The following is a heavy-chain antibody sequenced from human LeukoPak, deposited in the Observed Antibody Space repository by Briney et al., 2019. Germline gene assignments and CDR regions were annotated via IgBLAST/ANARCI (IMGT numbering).Heavy chain of an antibody. Sequence: PGGSLRLSCAASGFSFHYYAMHWVRQAPGKGLEWVAVISYDGTNEYYADSVKGRLTISRDNSKNTLYMQMNSLRPEDTAVYYCARERGAARRDFDYWGQGTLVTVSS. CDR2: ISYDGTNE. J-gene: IGHJ4*02. V-gene: IGHV3-30-3*01. CDR1: GFSFHYYA. CDR3: ARERGAARRDFDY. D-gene: IGHD6-6*01.